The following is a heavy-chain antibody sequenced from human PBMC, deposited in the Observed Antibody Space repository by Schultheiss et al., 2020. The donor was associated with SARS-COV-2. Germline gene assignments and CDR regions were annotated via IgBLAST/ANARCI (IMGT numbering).Heavy chain of an antibody. CDR2: ISYDGSSE. CDR3: ASLEPSSLGFGP. D-gene: IGHD3-3*01. V-gene: IGHV3-30*07. Sequence: GESLKISCAGSGFTSNIHAMHWVRQPPGKGLEWVADISYDGSSEFYADSVKGRFTISRDNAKNSLYLQMNSLRAEDTAVYYCASLEPSSLGFGPWGQGTLVTVSS. J-gene: IGHJ5*02. CDR1: GFTSNIHA.